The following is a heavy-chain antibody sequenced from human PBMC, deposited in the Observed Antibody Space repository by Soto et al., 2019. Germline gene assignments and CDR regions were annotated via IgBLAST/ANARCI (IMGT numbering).Heavy chain of an antibody. CDR2: IGESGTPT. CDR1: GFTFSSYA. Sequence: GGSLRLSCAASGFTFSSYAMKWVRQAPGKGLEWVSLIGESGTPTYYADSVKGQFTISRDNSGNTLFLEMYSLRAEDTDVYYCARYIPGVRYYGMDVWGQGTTVTVSS. D-gene: IGHD2-2*01. V-gene: IGHV3-23*01. CDR3: ARYIPGVRYYGMDV. J-gene: IGHJ6*02.